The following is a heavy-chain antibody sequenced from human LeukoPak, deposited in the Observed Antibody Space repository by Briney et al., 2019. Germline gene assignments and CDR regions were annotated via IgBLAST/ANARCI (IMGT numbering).Heavy chain of an antibody. D-gene: IGHD6-13*01. V-gene: IGHV3-43D*03. CDR2: ISWDGGST. CDR3: AKDIYRYSSSWYALWFDL. J-gene: IGHJ5*02. CDR1: GFTFDDYA. Sequence: GGSLRLSCAASGFTFDDYAMHWVRQAPGKGLEWVSLISWDGGSTYYADSVKGRFTISRDNSKNSLYLQMNSLRAEDTALYYCAKDIYRYSSSWYALWFDLWGQGTLVTVSS.